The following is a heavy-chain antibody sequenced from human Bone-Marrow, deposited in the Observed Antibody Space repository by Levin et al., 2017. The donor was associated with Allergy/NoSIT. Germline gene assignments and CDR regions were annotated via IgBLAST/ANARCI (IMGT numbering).Heavy chain of an antibody. V-gene: IGHV3-23*01. CDR3: TKEGGQGYNWFDY. D-gene: IGHD5-24*01. CDR1: GFTFSNYA. J-gene: IGHJ4*02. CDR2: ISGSGDRT. Sequence: GESLKISCAASGFTFSNYAMSWVRQAPGKGLEWVSFISGSGDRTYYADSVKGRFTISRDNSKNTVYLQMNSLRAEDTAVYYCTKEGGQGYNWFDYWGQGTLVTVSS.